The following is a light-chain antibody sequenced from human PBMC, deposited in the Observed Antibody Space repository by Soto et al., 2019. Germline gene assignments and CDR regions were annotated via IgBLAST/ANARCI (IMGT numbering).Light chain of an antibody. Sequence: AIQLTQSPSSLSASVGDRVTITCRASQDIRGALAWYQQKPWKAPKILIYDVSSLQSGVPSRFSGSSSGTDFTLTISSLQPKDFATYYCQQFNSYPIIFGQGTRLDIK. CDR1: QDIRGA. CDR2: DVS. CDR3: QQFNSYPII. J-gene: IGKJ5*01. V-gene: IGKV1-13*02.